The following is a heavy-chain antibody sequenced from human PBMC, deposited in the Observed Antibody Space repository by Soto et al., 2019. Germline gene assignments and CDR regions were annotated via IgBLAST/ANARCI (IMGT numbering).Heavy chain of an antibody. CDR2: IYYSGST. J-gene: IGHJ5*02. CDR1: GGSVSSGSYY. Sequence: SETLSLSCTVSGGSVSSGSYYWSWIRQPPGKGLEWIGYIYYSGSTNYNPSLKSRVTISVDTSKNQFSLKLSSGTAADTAVYYCAREPAFEWVAAAGTDLFDLRAQRTLDTGSS. V-gene: IGHV4-61*01. CDR3: AREPAFEWVAAAGTDLFDL. D-gene: IGHD6-13*01.